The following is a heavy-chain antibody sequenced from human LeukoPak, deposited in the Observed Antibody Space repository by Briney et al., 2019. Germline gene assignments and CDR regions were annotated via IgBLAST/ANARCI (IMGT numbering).Heavy chain of an antibody. J-gene: IGHJ4*02. Sequence: GGSLRLSCSASGFTFNSYTMHWVRQAPGKGLEYVSDISSNGGSTYYADSVRGRFTISRDNSKNTLYLQMSSLRAEDTAVYYCVKVGPGIFDYWGQGTLVTVSS. CDR2: ISSNGGST. V-gene: IGHV3-64D*09. CDR1: GFTFNSYT. CDR3: VKVGPGIFDY.